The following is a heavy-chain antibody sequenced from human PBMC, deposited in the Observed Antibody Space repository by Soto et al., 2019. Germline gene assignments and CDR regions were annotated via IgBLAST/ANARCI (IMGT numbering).Heavy chain of an antibody. CDR1: GCTFTSYY. Sequence: ASGKVSCKASGCTFTSYYMHWVRQAPGQGLERMGIINPSGGSTRYAQKFQGRVTMTRDTSTSTVYMELSSLRSEDTAVYYCARGLIYDSSGYCCEYWGQGTLVTFSS. J-gene: IGHJ4*02. V-gene: IGHV1-46*01. CDR2: INPSGGST. D-gene: IGHD3-22*01. CDR3: ARGLIYDSSGYCCEY.